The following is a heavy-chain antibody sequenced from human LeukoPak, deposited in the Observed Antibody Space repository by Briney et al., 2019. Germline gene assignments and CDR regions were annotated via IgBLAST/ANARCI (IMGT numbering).Heavy chain of an antibody. J-gene: IGHJ4*02. CDR3: ARTVLGATGYFGY. Sequence: ASEKVSCKASGYIFTNYEMNWVRQAPGQGLEWMGWINTTTGSPTYAQAFTGRFVFSLDTSVSTTYLQISSLEAEDTAVYYCARTVLGATGYFGYWGQGTLITVSS. CDR2: INTTTGSP. D-gene: IGHD1-26*01. V-gene: IGHV7-4-1*02. CDR1: GYIFTNYE.